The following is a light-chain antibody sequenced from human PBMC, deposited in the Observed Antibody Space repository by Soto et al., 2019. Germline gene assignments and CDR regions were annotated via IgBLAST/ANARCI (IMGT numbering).Light chain of an antibody. V-gene: IGLV2-14*01. Sequence: QSVLAQPASVSGSPGQSIAISCTGTSSDVGGYNYVSWYQQHPGKAPKLLISEVSIRPSGVSDRFSGSKSGNTASLTISGLQAEDEADYYCSSFTSAYTFVFGSGTQLTVL. CDR3: SSFTSAYTFV. CDR2: EVS. J-gene: IGLJ7*01. CDR1: SSDVGGYNY.